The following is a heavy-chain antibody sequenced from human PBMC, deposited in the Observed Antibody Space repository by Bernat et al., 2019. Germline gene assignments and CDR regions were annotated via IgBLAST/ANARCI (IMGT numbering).Heavy chain of an antibody. CDR1: GFTFSSYG. V-gene: IGHV3-33*01. CDR3: AREGIPYCSSTSCLRRSYYYGMDV. J-gene: IGHJ6*02. Sequence: QVQLVESGGGVVQPGRSLRLSCAASGFTFSSYGMHWVRQAPGKGLEWVAVIWYDGSNKYYADSVKGRFTISRDNSKNTLYLQMNSLRAEDTAVYYCAREGIPYCSSTSCLRRSYYYGMDVWGQGTTVTVSS. CDR2: IWYDGSNK. D-gene: IGHD2-2*01.